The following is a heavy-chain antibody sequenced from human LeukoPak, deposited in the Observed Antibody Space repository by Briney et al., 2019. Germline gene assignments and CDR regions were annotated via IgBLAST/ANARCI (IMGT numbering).Heavy chain of an antibody. V-gene: IGHV3-21*01. CDR2: ISSSSSYI. J-gene: IGHJ4*02. D-gene: IGHD3-10*01. CDR3: ALYMVRGVIISSYFDY. Sequence: PGGSLRLSCAASGFTFSSYSMNWVRQAPGKGLEWVSSISSSSSYIYYADSVKGRFTISRDNAKNSLYLQMNSLRAEDTAVYYCALYMVRGVIISSYFDYWGQGTLVTVSS. CDR1: GFTFSSYS.